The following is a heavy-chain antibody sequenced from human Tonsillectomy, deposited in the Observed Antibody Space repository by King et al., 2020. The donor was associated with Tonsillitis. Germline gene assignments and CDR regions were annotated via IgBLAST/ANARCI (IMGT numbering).Heavy chain of an antibody. J-gene: IGHJ4*02. V-gene: IGHV3-21*01. D-gene: IGHD1-26*01. Sequence: VQLVESGGGLVKPGGSLRISCAASGFTFSSYSMNWVRQAPGKGLEWVSSISSSSTYIYYAGSVKGRFTISRDNAKNSLYLQMNSLTAEDTAVYYCARAVHHSGSYLWFEFWGQGALVTVAS. CDR3: ARAVHHSGSYLWFEF. CDR1: GFTFSSYS. CDR2: ISSSSTYI.